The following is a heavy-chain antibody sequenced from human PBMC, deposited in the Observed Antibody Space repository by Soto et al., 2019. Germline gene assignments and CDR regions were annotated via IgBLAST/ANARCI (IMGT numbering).Heavy chain of an antibody. V-gene: IGHV2-5*02. CDR2: IYWDDDK. Sequence: QITLKESGPTLMKPTQTLTLTCTFSGFSLTTSGVGVGWIRQPPGKALEWLALIYWDDDKRYSPSLKSRLTITKDTSKNQVVLTMTNMDPVDTATYYCALRQSTSHFDYWGQGTLVTVSS. J-gene: IGHJ4*02. CDR3: ALRQSTSHFDY. CDR1: GFSLTTSGVG.